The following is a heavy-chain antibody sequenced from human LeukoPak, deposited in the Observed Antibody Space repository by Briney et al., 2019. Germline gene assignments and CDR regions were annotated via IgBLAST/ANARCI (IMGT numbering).Heavy chain of an antibody. D-gene: IGHD3-10*01. J-gene: IGHJ6*04. Sequence: ASVKVSCKTSGYTFSMYAIHWVRQAPGQRLEWMGWINGGNGDTKYSQRFQGRVTITRDTDATTAHMDLSSLRSDDTAVYYCAKTPGPMVRGLKFYYYGMDVWGKGTTVTVSS. CDR3: AKTPGPMVRGLKFYYYGMDV. CDR1: GYTFSMYA. V-gene: IGHV1-3*01. CDR2: INGGNGDT.